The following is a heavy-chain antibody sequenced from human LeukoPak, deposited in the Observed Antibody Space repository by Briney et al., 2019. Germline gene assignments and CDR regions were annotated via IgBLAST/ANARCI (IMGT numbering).Heavy chain of an antibody. CDR2: INPSAGST. CDR3: ARGYFGSGSYGAFDT. Sequence: ASVKVSCKASGYTFTSYYMHWVRQAPGQGLEWMGIINPSAGSTNYAQKFQGRVTVTRDTSTSTVYMELSSLRSDDTAVYYCARGYFGSGSYGAFDTWGQGTMVTVSS. J-gene: IGHJ3*02. V-gene: IGHV1-46*01. D-gene: IGHD3-10*01. CDR1: GYTFTSYY.